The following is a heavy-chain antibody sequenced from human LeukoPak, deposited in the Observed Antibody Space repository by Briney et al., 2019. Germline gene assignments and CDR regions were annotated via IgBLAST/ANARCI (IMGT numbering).Heavy chain of an antibody. Sequence: GESLKITCKGSGYSFTSYWIGWVRQMPGKGLEWMGIIYPGDSDTRYSPSFQGQVTISADKSISTAYLQWSSLKASDTAMYYCARRTYYYDSSGPNWFDPWGQGTLVTVSS. J-gene: IGHJ5*02. CDR2: IYPGDSDT. CDR1: GYSFTSYW. D-gene: IGHD3-22*01. CDR3: ARRTYYYDSSGPNWFDP. V-gene: IGHV5-51*01.